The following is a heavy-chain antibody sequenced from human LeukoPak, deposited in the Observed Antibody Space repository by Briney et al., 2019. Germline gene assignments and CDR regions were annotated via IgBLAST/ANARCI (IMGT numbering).Heavy chain of an antibody. V-gene: IGHV3-21*01. CDR2: ISSSSSYI. Sequence: PGGSLRLSCAASGFTFSSYSMNWVRQAPGKGLEWVSSISSSSSYIYYADSVKGRFTISRDNAKNSLYLQMNSLRAEDTAVYYCASRYSSSTYFGYWGQGTLVTVSS. J-gene: IGHJ4*02. D-gene: IGHD6-13*01. CDR3: ASRYSSSTYFGY. CDR1: GFTFSSYS.